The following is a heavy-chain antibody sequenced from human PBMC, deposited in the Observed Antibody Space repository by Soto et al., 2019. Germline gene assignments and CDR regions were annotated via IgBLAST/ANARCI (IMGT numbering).Heavy chain of an antibody. V-gene: IGHV1-8*01. CDR1: GYTFTSYD. D-gene: IGHD2-8*01. Sequence: QVQLVQSGAEVKKPGASVKVSCKASGYTFTSYDINWVRQATGQGLEGMGWMNPNSGNTGYAQKFQGRVTMTRNTSISTAYMELSSLRSEDTAVYYCARVVLMVYASYYYYMDVWGKGTTVTVSS. CDR3: ARVVLMVYASYYYYMDV. J-gene: IGHJ6*03. CDR2: MNPNSGNT.